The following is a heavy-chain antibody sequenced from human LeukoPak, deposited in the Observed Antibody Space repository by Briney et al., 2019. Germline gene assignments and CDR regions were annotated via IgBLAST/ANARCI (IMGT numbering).Heavy chain of an antibody. V-gene: IGHV1-69*04. D-gene: IGHD4-17*01. Sequence: ASVKVSCKAPGGTFSSYAISWVRQAPGQGLEWMGRIIPILGIANYAQKFQGRVTITADKSTSTAYMELSSLRSEDTAVYYCARDWYGDYWFDPWGQGTLVTVSS. CDR1: GGTFSSYA. J-gene: IGHJ5*02. CDR2: IIPILGIA. CDR3: ARDWYGDYWFDP.